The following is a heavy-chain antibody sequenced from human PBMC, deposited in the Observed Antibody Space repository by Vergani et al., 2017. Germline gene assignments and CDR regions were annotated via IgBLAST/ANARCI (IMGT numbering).Heavy chain of an antibody. CDR3: ARDLVPYSHTSGWYY. CDR2: IYTSGST. Sequence: QVQLQESGPGLVKPSQTLSLTCTVSGGSISSGSYYWSWIRQPAGKGLEWIGRIYTSGSTNYNPSLKSRVTISVDTSKNQFSLKLSSVTAADTAVYYCARDLVPYSHTSGWYYWGQGTLVPVSS. J-gene: IGHJ4*02. D-gene: IGHD6-19*01. V-gene: IGHV4-61*02. CDR1: GGSISSGSYY.